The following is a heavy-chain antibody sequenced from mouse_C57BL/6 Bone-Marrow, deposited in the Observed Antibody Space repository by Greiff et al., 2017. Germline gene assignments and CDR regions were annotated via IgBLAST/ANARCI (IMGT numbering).Heavy chain of an antibody. D-gene: IGHD2-12*01. CDR3: ARKLLRHAMDY. Sequence: QVQLQQSGAELARPGASVKLSCKASGYTFTSYGISWVKQRTGQGLEWIGEIYPRSGNTYYNEKFKGKATLTADKSSSTAYMELRSLTSEASAVYFCARKLLRHAMDYWGQGTSVTVSS. V-gene: IGHV1-81*01. CDR1: GYTFTSYG. J-gene: IGHJ4*01. CDR2: IYPRSGNT.